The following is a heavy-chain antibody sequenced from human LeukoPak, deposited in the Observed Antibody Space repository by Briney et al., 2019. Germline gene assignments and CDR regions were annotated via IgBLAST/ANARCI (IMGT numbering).Heavy chain of an antibody. D-gene: IGHD5-12*01. Sequence: GGSLRLSCAASGFTFSSYAMSWVRQAPGKGLEWVSVISGSAGSTYYADSVKGRFTISRDNSKNTLYLQMNSLRAEDTAVYYCAKDGAWIPFDYWGQGTLVTVSS. CDR2: ISGSAGST. CDR3: AKDGAWIPFDY. CDR1: GFTFSSYA. V-gene: IGHV3-23*01. J-gene: IGHJ4*02.